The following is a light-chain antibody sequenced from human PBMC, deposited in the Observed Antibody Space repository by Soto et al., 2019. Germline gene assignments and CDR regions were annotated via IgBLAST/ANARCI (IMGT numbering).Light chain of an antibody. CDR1: QDIAHS. Sequence: DIQMTQSPSSLSASVGDSVSITCRASQDIAHSLAWFQQQPGRAPKSLIYAASSLRPGLPSRFSGSVSGREFTLTITRLQPEDFAIYYCQQYYHFPWTFGQGTKVEIK. CDR3: QQYYHFPWT. J-gene: IGKJ1*01. V-gene: IGKV1-16*01. CDR2: AAS.